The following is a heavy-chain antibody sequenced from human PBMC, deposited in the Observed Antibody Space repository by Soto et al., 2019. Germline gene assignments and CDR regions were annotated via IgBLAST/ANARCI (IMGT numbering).Heavy chain of an antibody. J-gene: IGHJ6*02. CDR2: IYPGDSDT. D-gene: IGHD5-18*01. CDR3: ARLGSYGPYYYYYYGMDV. CDR1: GYSFTSYW. Sequence: GESLKISCQGSGYSFTSYWIGWVRQMPGKGLEWMGIIYPGDSDTRYSPSFQGQVTISADKSISTAYLQWSSLKASDTAMYYCARLGSYGPYYYYYYGMDVWGQGTTVTVSS. V-gene: IGHV5-51*01.